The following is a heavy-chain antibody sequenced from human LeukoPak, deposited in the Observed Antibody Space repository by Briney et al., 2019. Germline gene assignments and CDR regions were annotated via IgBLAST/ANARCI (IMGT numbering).Heavy chain of an antibody. J-gene: IGHJ4*02. CDR1: GGSISSYY. CDR3: ARATYGPLDY. Sequence: PSETLSLTCTVSGGSISSYYWSWLRQPPGKGLEWIGYIYYSGSTNYNPSLKSRVTMPVDTSKNQFSLKLSSVTAADTAVYYCARATYGPLDYWGQGTLVTVSS. D-gene: IGHD4-17*01. V-gene: IGHV4-59*12. CDR2: IYYSGST.